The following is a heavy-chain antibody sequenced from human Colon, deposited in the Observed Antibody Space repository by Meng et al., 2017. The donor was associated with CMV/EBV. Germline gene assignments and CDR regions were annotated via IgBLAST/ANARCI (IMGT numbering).Heavy chain of an antibody. CDR3: AREPMV. J-gene: IGHJ4*02. CDR1: GASITSGGYY. V-gene: IGHV4-31*03. Sequence: QVQLQESGPGLVQPSQTLSLTCSVSGASITSGGYYWTWLRQRPGKXLEWIGYAYYIAATSYNPSLKSRVTIALDTSKNQFSLRLTSVTAADTAIYYCAREPMVWGQGILVTVSS. CDR2: AYYIAAT. D-gene: IGHD2-8*01.